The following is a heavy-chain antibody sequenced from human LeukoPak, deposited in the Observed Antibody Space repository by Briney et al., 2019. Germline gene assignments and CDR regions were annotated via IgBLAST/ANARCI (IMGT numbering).Heavy chain of an antibody. CDR2: IDPSDSYT. Sequence: GESLKISCKGSGYSFTSYWISWVRQMPGKGLEWMGRIDPSDSYTNYSPSFQGHVTISADESISTAYLQWSGLKASDTAMYYCAISRGQLADYWGQGTLVTVSS. CDR3: AISRGQLADY. J-gene: IGHJ4*02. V-gene: IGHV5-10-1*01. CDR1: GYSFTSYW. D-gene: IGHD6-13*01.